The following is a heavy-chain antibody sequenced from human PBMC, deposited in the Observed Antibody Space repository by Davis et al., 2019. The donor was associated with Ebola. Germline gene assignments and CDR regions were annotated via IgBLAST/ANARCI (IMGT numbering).Heavy chain of an antibody. CDR3: ARAPAGSNWNYGGNWFDP. CDR2: INPSGGST. CDR1: GYTFTSYY. J-gene: IGHJ5*02. Sequence: ASVKVSCKASGYTFTSYYMHWVRQAPGQGLEWMGIINPSGGSTSYAQKFQGRVTMTRDTSTSTVYMELSSLSSEDTAVYYCARAPAGSNWNYGGNWFDPWGQGTLVSVSS. D-gene: IGHD1-7*01. V-gene: IGHV1-46*01.